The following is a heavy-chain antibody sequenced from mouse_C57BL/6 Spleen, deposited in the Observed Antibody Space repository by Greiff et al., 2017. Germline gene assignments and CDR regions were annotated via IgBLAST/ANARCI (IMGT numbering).Heavy chain of an antibody. V-gene: IGHV1-82*01. J-gene: IGHJ2*01. CDR1: GYAFSSSW. Sequence: QVQLQQSGPELVKPGASVKISCKASGYAFSSSWMNWVKQRPGKGLEWIGRIYPGDGDTNYNGKFKGKATLTADKSSSTAYMQLSSLTSEDSAVYFCARSRYDSSDYWGQGTTLTVSS. CDR3: ARSRYDSSDY. CDR2: IYPGDGDT. D-gene: IGHD2-4*01.